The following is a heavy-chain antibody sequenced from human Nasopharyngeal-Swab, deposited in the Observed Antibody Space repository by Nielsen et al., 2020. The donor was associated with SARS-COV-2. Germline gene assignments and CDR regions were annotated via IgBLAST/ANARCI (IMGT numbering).Heavy chain of an antibody. V-gene: IGHV3-74*01. CDR3: ARDVGGRDNY. J-gene: IGHJ4*02. Sequence: GESLKISCAASGFSLRTYWMHWVRQSPGKGLLWVSRIDNDGAITNYADSVKGRFTISSDNAKNTLYLQMNSLRADDTAVYYCARDVGGRDNYWGQGALVTVSS. D-gene: IGHD2-15*01. CDR2: IDNDGAIT. CDR1: GFSLRTYW.